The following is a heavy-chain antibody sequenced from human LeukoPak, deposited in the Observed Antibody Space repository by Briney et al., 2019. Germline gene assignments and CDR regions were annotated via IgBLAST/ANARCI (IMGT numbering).Heavy chain of an antibody. D-gene: IGHD6-13*01. CDR3: ARVAAAGTRAPFDP. Sequence: GASVKVSCKASGYTFTDYYMHWVRQAPGQGLEWMGRINPNSGGTNYAQKFQGRVTMTRDTSISTAYMELSRLRSDDTAVYYCARVAAAGTRAPFDPWGQGTLVTVSS. CDR2: INPNSGGT. J-gene: IGHJ5*02. V-gene: IGHV1-2*06. CDR1: GYTFTDYY.